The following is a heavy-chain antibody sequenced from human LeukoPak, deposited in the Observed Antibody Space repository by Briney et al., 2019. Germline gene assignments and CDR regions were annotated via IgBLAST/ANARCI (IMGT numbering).Heavy chain of an antibody. Sequence: GGSLRLSCAASGFTFSSYGMHWVRQAPGKGLEWVAFIRYDGSNKYYADSVKGRFTISRDNSKNTLYLQMNSLRAEDTAVYYCAEETYYYDSSGYYSYYFDYWGQGTLVTVSS. V-gene: IGHV3-30*02. CDR1: GFTFSSYG. D-gene: IGHD3-22*01. CDR2: IRYDGSNK. CDR3: AEETYYYDSSGYYSYYFDY. J-gene: IGHJ4*02.